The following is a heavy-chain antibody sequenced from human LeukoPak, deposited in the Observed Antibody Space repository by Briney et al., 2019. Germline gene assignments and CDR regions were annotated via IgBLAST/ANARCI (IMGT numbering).Heavy chain of an antibody. CDR2: IKQDGSAK. D-gene: IGHD3/OR15-3a*01. V-gene: IGHV3-7*03. Sequence: PGGSLRLSCAASGFTFGDTWMNWVRQVPGQGLEWVANIKQDGSAKFYVASVKGRFTISRDNGKSSLYLQMNSLRAEDTALYYCATSYDMGWLIGYWGQGTLVTVSS. J-gene: IGHJ4*02. CDR1: GFTFGDTW. CDR3: ATSYDMGWLIGY.